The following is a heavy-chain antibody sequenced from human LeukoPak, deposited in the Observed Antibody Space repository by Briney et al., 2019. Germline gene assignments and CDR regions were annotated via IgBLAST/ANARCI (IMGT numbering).Heavy chain of an antibody. CDR1: GFTFSSYA. D-gene: IGHD7-27*01. CDR3: ARTGATDAFDI. CDR2: VSSSSSYI. V-gene: IGHV3-21*01. Sequence: PGGSLRLSCTASGFTFSSYAMSWVRQAPGKGLEWVSSVSSSSSYIYYADSVKGRFTISRDNAKNSLYLQMNSLRAEDTAVYYCARTGATDAFDIWGQGTMVTVSS. J-gene: IGHJ3*02.